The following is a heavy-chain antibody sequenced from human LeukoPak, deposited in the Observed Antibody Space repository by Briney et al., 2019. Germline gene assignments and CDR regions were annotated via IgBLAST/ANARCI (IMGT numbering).Heavy chain of an antibody. CDR1: GFTFSSYV. D-gene: IGHD2-2*01. J-gene: IGHJ4*02. CDR2: ISGSGGST. CDR3: AKVPPGYCSSTSCFGYYFDY. Sequence: VGSLRLSCAESGFTFSSYVMSSVRHAPGERVEWVSAISGSGGSTYYADSQKGRFTISRDNSKNTLYLQMNSLRAEDTAVYYCAKVPPGYCSSTSCFGYYFDYWGQGTLVTVSS. V-gene: IGHV3-23*01.